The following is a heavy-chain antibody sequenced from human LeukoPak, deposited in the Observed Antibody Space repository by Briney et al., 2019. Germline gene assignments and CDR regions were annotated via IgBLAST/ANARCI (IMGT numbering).Heavy chain of an antibody. CDR2: LSGSGGST. J-gene: IGHJ4*02. CDR3: TKDSSSIAAAGAYFDY. D-gene: IGHD6-13*01. V-gene: IGHV3-23*01. CDR1: GFTFSNYA. Sequence: GGSLRLSCAASGFTFSNYAMSWVRQAPGKGLEWVSALSGSGGSTYYADSVKGRFTISRDNSKNTLYLQMNSLRAEDTAVYYCTKDSSSIAAAGAYFDYWGQGTLVTVSS.